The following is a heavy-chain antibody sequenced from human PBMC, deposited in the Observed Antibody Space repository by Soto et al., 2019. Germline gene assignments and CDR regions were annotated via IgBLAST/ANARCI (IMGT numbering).Heavy chain of an antibody. J-gene: IGHJ6*02. Sequence: QPGGSLRLSCAASVFTFASYSMNWVRQVPGKGLEWVSSISDSGHNTYYTASVRGRFTISRDNSKNSLFLQMNTLRSEDTAVYYCAKEAPVLRFLSPHVMDVWGQGTTCTVSS. V-gene: IGHV3-23*01. CDR3: AKEAPVLRFLSPHVMDV. CDR1: VFTFASYS. D-gene: IGHD3-3*01. CDR2: ISDSGHNT.